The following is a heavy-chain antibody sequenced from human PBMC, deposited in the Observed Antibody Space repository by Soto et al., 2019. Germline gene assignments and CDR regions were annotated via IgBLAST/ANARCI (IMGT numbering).Heavy chain of an antibody. D-gene: IGHD3-10*01. CDR2: ISGSGGST. V-gene: IGHV3-23*01. CDR3: AKTLLLWFGEVDYGMDV. Sequence: GGSLRLSCAASGFTFSSYAMSWVRQAPGKGLEWVSAISGSGGSTYYADSVKGRFTISRDNSKNTLYLQMNSLRAEDTAVYYCAKTLLLWFGEVDYGMDVWGQGTTVTVSS. CDR1: GFTFSSYA. J-gene: IGHJ6*02.